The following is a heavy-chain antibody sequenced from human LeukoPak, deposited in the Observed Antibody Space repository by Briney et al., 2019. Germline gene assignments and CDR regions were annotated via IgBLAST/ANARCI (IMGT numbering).Heavy chain of an antibody. J-gene: IGHJ6*02. V-gene: IGHV3-21*04. CDR1: GFTFSSYS. D-gene: IGHD2-15*01. Sequence: PGGSLRLSCAASGFTFSSYSMNWVRQAPGKGLEWVSSISSSSSSIYYADSVKGRFTISRDNAKNSLYLQMNSLRAEDTAVYYCARDRPDIVVVVAAIGEHGMDVWGQGTTVTVSS. CDR2: ISSSSSSI. CDR3: ARDRPDIVVVVAAIGEHGMDV.